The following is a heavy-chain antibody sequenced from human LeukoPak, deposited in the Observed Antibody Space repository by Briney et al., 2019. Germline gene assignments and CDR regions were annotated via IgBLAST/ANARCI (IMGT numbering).Heavy chain of an antibody. CDR2: IYDTGIS. V-gene: IGHV4-59*08. CDR1: GGSISGYY. J-gene: IGHJ4*02. D-gene: IGHD2-15*01. CDR3: ARTPYCTGGSCYGIDY. Sequence: SETLSLICSVSGGSISGYYWSWIRQTPGKGLEWIGYIYDTGISKYNPSLKSRVTMSIDTSKSQFSLKLRSVTAADTAVYYCARTPYCTGGSCYGIDYWGQGTLVTVSS.